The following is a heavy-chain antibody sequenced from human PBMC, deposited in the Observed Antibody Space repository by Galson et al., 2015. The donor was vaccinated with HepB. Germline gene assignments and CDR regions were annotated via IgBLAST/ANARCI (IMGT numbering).Heavy chain of an antibody. V-gene: IGHV3-30*02. J-gene: IGHJ6*02. D-gene: IGHD1-26*01. CDR2: IRYDGSNK. CDR1: GFTFSSYG. Sequence: SLRLSCAASGFTFSSYGMHWVRQAPGKGLEWVAFIRYDGSNKYYADSVKGRFTISRDNSKNTLYLQMNSLRAEDTAVYYCAKDPRHSWEYYYYGMDVWGQGTTVTVSS. CDR3: AKDPRHSWEYYYYGMDV.